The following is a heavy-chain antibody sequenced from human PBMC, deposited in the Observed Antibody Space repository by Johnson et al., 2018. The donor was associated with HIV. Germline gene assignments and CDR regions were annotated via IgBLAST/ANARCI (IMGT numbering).Heavy chain of an antibody. CDR1: GFTFSSYA. D-gene: IGHD5-12*01. V-gene: IGHV3-30-3*01. J-gene: IGHJ3*02. CDR2: ISYDGSNK. Sequence: QVQLVESGGGVVQPGRSLRLSCAASGFTFSSYAMHWVRQAPGKGLEWVAVISYDGSNKYYADSVKGRFTISRDNSKNTLYLQMNSLRAEDTAVYYCARDRGGSGYSGYLCDAFDIWCQGTRVTVSS. CDR3: ARDRGGSGYSGYLCDAFDI.